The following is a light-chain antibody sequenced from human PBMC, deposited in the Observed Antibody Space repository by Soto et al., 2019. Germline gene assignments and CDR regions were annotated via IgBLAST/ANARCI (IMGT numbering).Light chain of an antibody. CDR1: QSISIW. Sequence: DIQMTQFPSPFSASVGARFTITCRPSQSISIWLAWYRQKPGKAPKLLIYKASSLESGVPSRFSGSGSGTEFTLTISSLQPDDIATYYCQQYYSYSTFGGGTKVEIK. CDR2: KAS. V-gene: IGKV1-5*03. J-gene: IGKJ4*02. CDR3: QQYYSYST.